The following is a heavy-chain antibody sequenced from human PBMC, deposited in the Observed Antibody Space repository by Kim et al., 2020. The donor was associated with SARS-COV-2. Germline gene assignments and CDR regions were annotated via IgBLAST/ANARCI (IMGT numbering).Heavy chain of an antibody. V-gene: IGHV3-7*01. CDR2: DGSEK. Sequence: DGSEKYYVDSVKGRFTISRDNAKSSLYLQMNGLRAEDTAVYYCSRGFDIWGQGTMVTVSS. J-gene: IGHJ3*02. CDR3: SRGFDI.